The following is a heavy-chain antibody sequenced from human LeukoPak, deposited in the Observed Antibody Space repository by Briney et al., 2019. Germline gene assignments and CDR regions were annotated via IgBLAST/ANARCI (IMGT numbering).Heavy chain of an antibody. D-gene: IGHD2-15*01. J-gene: IGHJ4*02. CDR1: GFTFSSYA. V-gene: IGHV3-30*04. Sequence: GRSLRLSCAASGFTFSSYAMHWVRQAPGKGLEWVAVISYDGSNKYYADSVKGRFTISRDNSKNTLCLQMNSLRAEDTAVYYCARDLWPLSVVTLHGYWGQGTLVTVSS. CDR2: ISYDGSNK. CDR3: ARDLWPLSVVTLHGY.